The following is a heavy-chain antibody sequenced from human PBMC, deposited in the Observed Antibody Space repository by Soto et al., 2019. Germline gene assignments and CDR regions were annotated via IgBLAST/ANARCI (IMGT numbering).Heavy chain of an antibody. CDR1: GGTFSTYA. D-gene: IGHD5-18*01. CDR2: IIPMFGTA. Sequence: QVQLVQSGAEVKKPESSVKVSCKAPGGTFSTYAISWVRQAPGQGLEWMGGIIPMFGTANYAQRFQDSVTITADESTNTVYMELSSRRSEDTAVYFCASGIQLWLRRINNGYSGWGQGTLVTVSS. CDR3: ASGIQLWLRRINNGYSG. V-gene: IGHV1-69*12. J-gene: IGHJ4*02.